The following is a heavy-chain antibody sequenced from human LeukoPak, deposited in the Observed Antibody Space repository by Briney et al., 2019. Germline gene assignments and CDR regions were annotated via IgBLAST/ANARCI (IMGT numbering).Heavy chain of an antibody. CDR2: IYYSGNT. CDR3: ARQTGSGLFILP. Sequence: SETLSLTCTVSGVYISSSNSYWGWIRQPPGKGLEWIGSIYYSGNTYYNASLKSQVSISIDTSKNQFSLRLTSVTAADTAVYYCARQTGSGLFILPGGQGTLVTVSS. V-gene: IGHV4-39*01. CDR1: GVYISSSNSY. D-gene: IGHD3/OR15-3a*01. J-gene: IGHJ4*02.